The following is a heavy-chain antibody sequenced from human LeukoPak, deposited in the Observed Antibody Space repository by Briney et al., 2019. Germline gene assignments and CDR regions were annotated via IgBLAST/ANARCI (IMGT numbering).Heavy chain of an antibody. V-gene: IGHV4-59*12. CDR1: GGSISSYY. CDR3: ARYAAGDHAFDY. CDR2: IYYSGST. J-gene: IGHJ4*02. Sequence: SETLSLTCTVSGGSISSYYWSWIRQPPGKGLEWIGYIYYSGSTNYNPPLKSRVTISVDTSKNQFSLKLSSVTAADTAVYYCARYAAGDHAFDYWGQGTLVTVSS. D-gene: IGHD2-2*01.